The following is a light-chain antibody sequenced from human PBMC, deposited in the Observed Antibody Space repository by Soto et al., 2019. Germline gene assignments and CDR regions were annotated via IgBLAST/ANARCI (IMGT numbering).Light chain of an antibody. CDR1: SSDVGGYNY. CDR3: SSYTSSSIFYV. Sequence: QSALTQPASVSGSPGQSITISCAGTSSDVGGYNYVSWYQQHPGKAPKLMIYDVSNRPSGVSNRFSGSKSGNTASLTISGLQAEDEADYYCSSYTSSSIFYVFGTGNKVTVL. J-gene: IGLJ1*01. CDR2: DVS. V-gene: IGLV2-14*01.